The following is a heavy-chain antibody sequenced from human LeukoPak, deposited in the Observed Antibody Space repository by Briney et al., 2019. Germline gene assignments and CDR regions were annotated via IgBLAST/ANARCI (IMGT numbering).Heavy chain of an antibody. CDR2: INSDGSST. D-gene: IGHD2-21*02. CDR1: GFTFSSYW. CDR3: ARDSYCGGDCYSSPNYYYYGMDV. Sequence: PGGSLRLSCAASGFTFSSYWMRWVRQAPGKGLVWVSRINSDGSSTSYADSVKGRFTISRDNAKNTLYLQMNSLRAEDTAVYYCARDSYCGGDCYSSPNYYYYGMDVWGQGTTVTASS. V-gene: IGHV3-74*01. J-gene: IGHJ6*02.